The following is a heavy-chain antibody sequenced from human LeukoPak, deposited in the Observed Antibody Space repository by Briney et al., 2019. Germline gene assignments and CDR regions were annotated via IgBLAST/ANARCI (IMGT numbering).Heavy chain of an antibody. Sequence: GGSLRLSCPASAFTFSNYVTSWVRQAPGKGLEWVSTISASGERTYHADSVRGRFTISRDNSKNTLHPQMNSLRADDTAVYYCAKAGPGTMTFDAFDIWGQGTVVTVSS. J-gene: IGHJ3*02. CDR3: AKAGPGTMTFDAFDI. V-gene: IGHV3-23*01. CDR1: AFTFSNYV. CDR2: ISASGERT. D-gene: IGHD3-22*01.